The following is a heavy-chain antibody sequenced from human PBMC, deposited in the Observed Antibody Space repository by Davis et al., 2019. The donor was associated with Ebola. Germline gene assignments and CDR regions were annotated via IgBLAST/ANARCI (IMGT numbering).Heavy chain of an antibody. CDR3: AKDPIGRFIRGVLLDI. D-gene: IGHD3-10*01. J-gene: IGHJ3*02. CDR2: ISCSGGST. CDR1: VITFSSYA. Sequence: GESLKISCTDSVITFSSYAMTWVRQAPAPGLSCLSAISCSGGSTYYADSVKGRFTISRDNSKNTLYLQMNSLRAEDTAVDYCAKDPIGRFIRGVLLDIWGQGTMVTVSS. V-gene: IGHV3-23*01.